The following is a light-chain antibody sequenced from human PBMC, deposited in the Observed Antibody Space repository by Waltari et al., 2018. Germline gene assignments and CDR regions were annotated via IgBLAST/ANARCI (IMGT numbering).Light chain of an antibody. CDR2: DAS. CDR3: QQYYDLPLT. J-gene: IGKJ4*01. V-gene: IGKV1-33*01. Sequence: DIQMTQSPSSLSASVGDIVRITCQASQDIRNFLNWFQLKPGKSPKVLIYDASNLETGVPSRFSGRKSGTEFTLTIRGLQPEDFATYFCQQYYDLPLTFGGGTKVEI. CDR1: QDIRNF.